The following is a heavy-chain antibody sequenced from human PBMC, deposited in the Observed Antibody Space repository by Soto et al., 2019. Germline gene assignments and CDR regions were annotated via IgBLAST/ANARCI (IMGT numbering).Heavy chain of an antibody. CDR2: IYYSGST. CDR1: GGSISSSSYY. Sequence: SETLSLTCTVSGGSISSSSYYWGWIRQPPGKGLEWIGSIYYSGSTYYNPSLKSRVTISVDTSKNQFSLKLSSVTAAGRAVYYCARVEFGDVGSGYFDYWGQGTLVTVSS. CDR3: ARVEFGDVGSGYFDY. D-gene: IGHD3-16*01. V-gene: IGHV4-39*01. J-gene: IGHJ4*02.